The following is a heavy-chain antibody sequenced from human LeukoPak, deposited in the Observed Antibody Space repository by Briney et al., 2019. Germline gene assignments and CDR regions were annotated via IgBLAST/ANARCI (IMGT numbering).Heavy chain of an antibody. CDR2: IYYSGST. J-gene: IGHJ4*02. D-gene: IGHD5-18*01. CDR3: ARDGGYGHYDY. CDR1: GGSISSYY. Sequence: SETLSLTCTVSGGSISSYYWSWIRQPPGKGLEWIGYIYYSGSTNYNPSLKSRVTISVDTSKNQFSLKLSSVTAADTAVYYCARDGGYGHYDYWGQGTLVTVSS. V-gene: IGHV4-59*01.